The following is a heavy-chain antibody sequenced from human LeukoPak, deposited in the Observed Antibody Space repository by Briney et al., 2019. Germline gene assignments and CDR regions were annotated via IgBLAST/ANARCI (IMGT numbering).Heavy chain of an antibody. Sequence: GASVTVSYKDSVYTFTGYYMHWLRQATGQGVEGMGWINPNSGGTNYPQKSQGWVTMTMDTSIGTAYMELSCLGPYDPARFYCSRGGLPPTTVTTIWPPQFDYWGQGTLVTVSS. CDR3: SRGGLPPTTVTTIWPPQFDY. CDR2: INPNSGGT. D-gene: IGHD4-17*01. V-gene: IGHV1-2*04. CDR1: VYTFTGYY. J-gene: IGHJ4*02.